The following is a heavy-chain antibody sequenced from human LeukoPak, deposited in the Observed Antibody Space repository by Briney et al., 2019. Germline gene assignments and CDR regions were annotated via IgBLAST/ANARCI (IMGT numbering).Heavy chain of an antibody. CDR3: ARSEAIYSSSVSRFDP. Sequence: PSETLSLTCAVSGGSISSYDWSWIRQPPGKGLEWIGYIYYSGSTNYNPSLTGRVTISLDTSNNQFSLKLTSVTAADTAVYYCARSEAIYSSSVSRFDPWGQGTLVTVSS. D-gene: IGHD6-13*01. CDR2: IYYSGST. J-gene: IGHJ5*02. CDR1: GGSISSYD. V-gene: IGHV4-59*01.